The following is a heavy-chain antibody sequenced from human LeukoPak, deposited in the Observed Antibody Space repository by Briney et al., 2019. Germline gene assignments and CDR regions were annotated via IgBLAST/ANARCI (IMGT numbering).Heavy chain of an antibody. CDR1: GFTFSNAW. V-gene: IGHV3-23*01. J-gene: IGHJ4*02. CDR3: AKDPPTTGTTFDN. D-gene: IGHD1-1*01. CDR2: IGGGGVDT. Sequence: GGSLRLSCAASGFTFSNAWMSWVRQAPGKGLEWVSSIGGGGVDTYYADSVKGRFTISRDNSKNTLYLQMNSLRVEDTAVYYCAKDPPTTGTTFDNWGRGTLVTVSS.